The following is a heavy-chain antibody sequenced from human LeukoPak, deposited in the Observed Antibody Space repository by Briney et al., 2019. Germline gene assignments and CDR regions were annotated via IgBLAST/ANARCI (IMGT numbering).Heavy chain of an antibody. CDR1: GFTFSTYD. D-gene: IGHD3-22*01. CDR3: SRDLGGYYYDSSGYYPGIDLFDY. CDR2: ISSSGSGSYV. J-gene: IGHJ4*02. V-gene: IGHV3-21*06. Sequence: GGSLRLSCAGSGFTFSTYDVNWVRQAPGKGLEWVSSISSSGSGSYVYYADSVKGRFTISRDNAKNSLYLQMNSLGAEDTAVYYCSRDLGGYYYDSSGYYPGIDLFDYWGQGTLVTVSS.